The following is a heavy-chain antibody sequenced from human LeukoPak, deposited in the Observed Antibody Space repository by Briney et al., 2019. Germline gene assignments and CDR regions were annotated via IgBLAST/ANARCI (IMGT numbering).Heavy chain of an antibody. D-gene: IGHD2/OR15-2a*01. CDR3: ARADSYCNGITCAADAEEPFDY. Sequence: PPETLSLTCTVSGGSISTYYWGWIRQPPGKGLEWIGFISYSGSTNYNPSLQSRVTISVDTSKNQFSLTLNSVTAADTAVYYCARADSYCNGITCAADAEEPFDYWGQGTLVIVSS. V-gene: IGHV4-59*01. CDR2: ISYSGST. CDR1: GGSISTYY. J-gene: IGHJ4*02.